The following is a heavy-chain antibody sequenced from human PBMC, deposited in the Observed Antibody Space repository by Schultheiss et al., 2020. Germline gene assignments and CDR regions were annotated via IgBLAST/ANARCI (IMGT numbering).Heavy chain of an antibody. CDR1: GGSISSYY. CDR3: ARTSGWYNDY. Sequence: SETLSLTCTVSGGSISSYYWSWMRQPPGKGLEWIGYIYYSGSTYYNPSLKSRVTISVDTSKNQFSLKLSSVTAADTAVYYCARTSGWYNDYWGQGTLVTVSS. CDR2: IYYSGST. D-gene: IGHD6-19*01. J-gene: IGHJ4*02. V-gene: IGHV4-59*12.